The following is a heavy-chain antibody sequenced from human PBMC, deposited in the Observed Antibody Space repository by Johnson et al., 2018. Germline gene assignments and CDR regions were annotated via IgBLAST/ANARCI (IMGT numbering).Heavy chain of an antibody. CDR1: GFTFSSYG. CDR3: ARDAWYPNGDAFNT. CDR2: IWYDGSNK. Sequence: QVQLVESGGGVVQPGRSLRLSCAASGFTFSSYGMHWVRQAPGKGLEWVAVIWYDGSNKYYADSVKGRFTIPRDNSKNTRYLHMNSLRAEDTAVYYWARDAWYPNGDAFNTWCQGTMFTVSS. V-gene: IGHV3-33*01. J-gene: IGHJ3*02. D-gene: IGHD6-13*01.